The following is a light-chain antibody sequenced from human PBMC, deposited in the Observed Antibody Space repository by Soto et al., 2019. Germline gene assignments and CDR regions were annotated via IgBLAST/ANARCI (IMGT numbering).Light chain of an antibody. CDR3: QQSSSSPIP. J-gene: IGKJ5*01. Sequence: EIVLTQSPGTLSLSTGERATLSCRASQSVSSSYLAWYQQKPGQAPRLLIYGASSRATGIPDRFSGSGSGTDFTLTISRLEPEDFAVYYCQQSSSSPIPFCHVARLEIK. CDR1: QSVSSSY. CDR2: GAS. V-gene: IGKV3-20*01.